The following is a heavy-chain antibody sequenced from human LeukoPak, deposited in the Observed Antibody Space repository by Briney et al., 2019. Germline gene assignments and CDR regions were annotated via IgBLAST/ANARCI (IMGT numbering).Heavy chain of an antibody. Sequence: GGSLRLSCAVSGFTFSNYAMTWVRQAPGKGLEWVSAISGSGGSTYYADSVKGRFTISRDNSKNTLYLQMNSLRAEDTAVYYCAKRPGAHYYYYMDVWGKGTTVTISS. J-gene: IGHJ6*03. CDR3: AKRPGAHYYYYMDV. CDR1: GFTFSNYA. V-gene: IGHV3-23*01. D-gene: IGHD3-10*01. CDR2: ISGSGGST.